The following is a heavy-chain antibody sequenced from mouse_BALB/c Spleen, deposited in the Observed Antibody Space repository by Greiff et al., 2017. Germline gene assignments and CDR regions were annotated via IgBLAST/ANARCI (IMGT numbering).Heavy chain of an antibody. CDR1: GYTFTSYV. CDR2: INPYNDGT. J-gene: IGHJ2*01. CDR3: ARPSAGTRLDY. Sequence: EVKLMESGPELVKPGASVKMSCKASGYTFTSYVMHWVQQKPGQGLEWIGYINPYNDGTKYNEKFKGKATLTSDKSSSTAYMELSSLTSEDSAVYNCARPSAGTRLDYWGQGTTLTVSA. V-gene: IGHV1-14*01. D-gene: IGHD4-1*01.